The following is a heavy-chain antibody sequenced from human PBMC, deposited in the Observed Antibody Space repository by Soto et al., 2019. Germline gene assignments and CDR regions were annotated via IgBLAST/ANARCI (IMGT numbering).Heavy chain of an antibody. D-gene: IGHD2-21*02. CDR3: ARGGTALAC. V-gene: IGHV1-18*01. Sequence: GQGLEWMGWISAYNGNTNYAQKFRGRVTMTTDTSTSTAYMELRSLRSDYTAEYYCARGGTALACRGHGTPVPVS. J-gene: IGHJ4*01. CDR2: ISAYNGNT.